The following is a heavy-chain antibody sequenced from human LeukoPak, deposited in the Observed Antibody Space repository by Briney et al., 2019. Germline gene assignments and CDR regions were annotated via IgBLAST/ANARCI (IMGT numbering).Heavy chain of an antibody. Sequence: ETLSLTCTVSGGSISSYYWSWVRQAPGKGLEWVSAISGSGGSTYYADSVKGRFTISRDNSKNTLYLQMNSLRAEDTAVYYCAKDQRLSGPTDYWGQGTLVTVSS. CDR2: ISGSGGST. D-gene: IGHD5-12*01. CDR1: GGSISSYY. J-gene: IGHJ4*02. CDR3: AKDQRLSGPTDY. V-gene: IGHV3-23*01.